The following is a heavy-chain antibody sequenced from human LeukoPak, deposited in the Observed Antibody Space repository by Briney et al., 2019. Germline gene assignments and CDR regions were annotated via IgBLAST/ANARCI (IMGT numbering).Heavy chain of an antibody. D-gene: IGHD2-2*01. CDR3: ARAGASLYCSSTSCYGV. CDR1: GYSFTSYW. Sequence: GESLKISCKGSGYSFTSYWIGWVRQMPGKGLEWMGIIYPGDSDTRYSPSFQGQVTISADKSISTAYLQWSSLKASDTAMYHCARAGASLYCSSTSCYGVWGQGTLVTVSS. CDR2: IYPGDSDT. J-gene: IGHJ4*02. V-gene: IGHV5-51*01.